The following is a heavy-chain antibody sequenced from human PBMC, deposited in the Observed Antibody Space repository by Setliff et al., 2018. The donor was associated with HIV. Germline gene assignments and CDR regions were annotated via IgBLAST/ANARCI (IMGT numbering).Heavy chain of an antibody. J-gene: IGHJ6*02. CDR3: ARGGPLGSWLNFYYYGMDV. CDR2: INAGNGYT. Sequence: ASVKVSCKASGYTFSSYVMNWVRQAPGHKLEWMGWINAGNGYTKYSQKFQGRVSITRDTSAKIVYMEVSSLRSEDTAIYYCARGGPLGSWLNFYYYGMDVWGQGTTVTVSS. V-gene: IGHV1-3*01. CDR1: GYTFSSYV. D-gene: IGHD6-13*01.